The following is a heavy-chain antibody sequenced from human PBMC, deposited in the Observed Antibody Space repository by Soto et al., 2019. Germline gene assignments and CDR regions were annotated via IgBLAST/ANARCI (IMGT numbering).Heavy chain of an antibody. D-gene: IGHD6-19*01. V-gene: IGHV4-4*07. J-gene: IGHJ4*02. Sequence: PSETLSLTCTVSGGSISNSYWSWIRQPAGKGLEWIGRIFPSGSTNYNPSLKSRVTMSLDTSKNQFSLKLSSVIAADTAVYYCAIRSAVAGRRHYFDYWGQGSLVTVSS. CDR2: IFPSGST. CDR1: GGSISNSY. CDR3: AIRSAVAGRRHYFDY.